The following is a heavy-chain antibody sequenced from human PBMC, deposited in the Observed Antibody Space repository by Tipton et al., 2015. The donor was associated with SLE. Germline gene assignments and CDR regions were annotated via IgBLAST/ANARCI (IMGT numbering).Heavy chain of an antibody. D-gene: IGHD1-26*01. Sequence: TLSLTCTISGASINSSNYFWGWIRQPPGKGLEWIGNVYHSGNTYYNPSLESRVTISVDTSKNQFSLKLTSVTAADTAVHYCARGGGSYYDYWGQGTLVTVSS. J-gene: IGHJ4*02. CDR3: ARGGGSYYDY. V-gene: IGHV4-39*07. CDR1: GASINSSNYF. CDR2: VYHSGNT.